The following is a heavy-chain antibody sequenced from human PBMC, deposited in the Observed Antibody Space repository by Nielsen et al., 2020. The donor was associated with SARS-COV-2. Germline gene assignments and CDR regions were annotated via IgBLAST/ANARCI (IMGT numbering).Heavy chain of an antibody. Sequence: SVQVSCKSSGFSFTNSAIQWVRQARGQHLAWIGWIVVGRGNTNYAQKFQERVTISRDMSTGTGYLELKRLRFDDTAVYYCAADDMIAVAWGQGTLVTVSS. CDR1: GFSFTNSA. CDR3: AADDMIAVA. CDR2: IVVGRGNT. J-gene: IGHJ4*02. D-gene: IGHD6-19*01. V-gene: IGHV1-58*02.